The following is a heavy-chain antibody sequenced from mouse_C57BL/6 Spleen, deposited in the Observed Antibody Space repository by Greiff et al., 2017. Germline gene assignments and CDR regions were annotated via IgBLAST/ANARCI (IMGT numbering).Heavy chain of an antibody. CDR3: TLYYYGSSGYFDV. D-gene: IGHD1-1*01. CDR2: IRLKSDYYAT. Sequence: EVQLQESGGGLVQPGGSMKLSCVASGFTFSNYWMNWVRQSPEKGLEWVAQIRLKSDYYATHYAESVKGRFTISIDDSKSSVYLQLNNLRAEDTGIYYCTLYYYGSSGYFDVWGTGTTVTVSS. J-gene: IGHJ1*03. V-gene: IGHV6-3*01. CDR1: GFTFSNYW.